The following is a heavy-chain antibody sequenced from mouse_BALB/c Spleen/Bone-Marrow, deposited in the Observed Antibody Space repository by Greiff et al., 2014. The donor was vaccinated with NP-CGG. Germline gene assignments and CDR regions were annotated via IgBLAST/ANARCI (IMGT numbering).Heavy chain of an antibody. Sequence: EVQRVESGGGLVKPGGSLKLSCAASGFTFSSYAMSWVRQTPEKRLEWVATISSGGSYTCYPDSVKGRFTISRDNAKNTLYLQMSSLRSEDTAMYYCARHDYAYWGQGTLVTVSA. V-gene: IGHV5-9-3*01. CDR3: ARHDYAY. D-gene: IGHD2-4*01. J-gene: IGHJ3*01. CDR1: GFTFSSYA. CDR2: ISSGGSYT.